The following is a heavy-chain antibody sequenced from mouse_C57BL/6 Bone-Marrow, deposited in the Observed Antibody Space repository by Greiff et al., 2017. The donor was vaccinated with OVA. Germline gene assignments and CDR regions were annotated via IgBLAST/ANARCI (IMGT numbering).Heavy chain of an antibody. D-gene: IGHD2-12*01. CDR3: ARDSCYPFDY. CDR2: IYPRSGNT. CDR1: GYTFTSYG. J-gene: IGHJ2*01. V-gene: IGHV1-81*01. Sequence: VQLQQSGAELARPGASVKLSCKASGYTFTSYGISWVKQRTGQGLEWIGEIYPRSGNTYYNEKLKGKATLTADKSSSTAYMELRSLTSEDSAVCFCARDSCYPFDYWGQGTTLTVSS.